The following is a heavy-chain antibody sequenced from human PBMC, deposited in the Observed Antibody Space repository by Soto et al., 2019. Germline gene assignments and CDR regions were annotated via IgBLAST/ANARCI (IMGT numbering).Heavy chain of an antibody. D-gene: IGHD6-13*01. V-gene: IGHV3-23*01. CDR1: GFTFSSYA. Sequence: EVQLLESGGGLVQPGGSLRLSCAASGFTFSSYAMNWVRQATGKGLEWVSVISGSGGSTYYAASVKGRFTISRDNSKSALYLHMTSLGAEGTAVYYCARRGPGTYFDDWRRGTLVTVPS. CDR2: ISGSGGST. J-gene: IGHJ4*02. CDR3: ARRGPGTYFDD.